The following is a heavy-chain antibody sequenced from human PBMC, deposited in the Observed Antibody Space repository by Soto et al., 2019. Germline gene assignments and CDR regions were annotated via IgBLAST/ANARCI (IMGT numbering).Heavy chain of an antibody. CDR1: GFTFSRDG. J-gene: IGHJ4*02. D-gene: IGHD4-17*01. Sequence: GGSLRLSCAASGFTFSRDGMSWVRQAPGKGLEWVSLITDNGRSTYYADSVKGRFTISRDNTKNTLFLQMNSLRAEDTAVYYCETERATTTAFDYWGQGALVTVSS. CDR2: ITDNGRST. CDR3: ETERATTTAFDY. V-gene: IGHV3-23*01.